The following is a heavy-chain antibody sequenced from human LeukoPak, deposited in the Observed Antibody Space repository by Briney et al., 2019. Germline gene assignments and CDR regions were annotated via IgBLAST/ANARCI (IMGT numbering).Heavy chain of an antibody. J-gene: IGHJ5*02. CDR2: IYPGDSDT. CDR1: GYSFTTYW. Sequence: GESLKISCKGFGYSFTTYWIGWVRQIPGKGLEWMGVIYPGDSDTRYSPSFQGQVTISADKSISTAFLQWSSLKASDAAMYYYARRLPSQNWFDPWGQGTLVTVSS. V-gene: IGHV5-51*01. D-gene: IGHD3-16*01. CDR3: ARRLPSQNWFDP.